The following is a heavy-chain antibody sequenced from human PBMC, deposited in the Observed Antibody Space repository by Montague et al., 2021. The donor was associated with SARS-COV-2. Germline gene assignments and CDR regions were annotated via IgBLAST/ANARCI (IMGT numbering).Heavy chain of an antibody. CDR3: ARPLVRGVPKAFDI. D-gene: IGHD3-10*01. V-gene: IGHV4-39*01. CDR1: GGSITRNYC. Sequence: SETLSLTCTVSGGSITRNYCWGWIRQPPGKGLEWVGNIYYSGTTXINPSLESRVTISVDASKNQFSLHLTSVTAADTAVYYCARPLVRGVPKAFDIWGQGALVIVSS. J-gene: IGHJ3*02. CDR2: IYYSGTT.